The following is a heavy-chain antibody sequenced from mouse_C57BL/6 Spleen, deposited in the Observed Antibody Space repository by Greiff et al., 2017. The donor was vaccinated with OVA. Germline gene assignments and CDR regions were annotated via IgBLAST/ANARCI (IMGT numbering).Heavy chain of an antibody. J-gene: IGHJ3*01. CDR2: IYPGSGNT. CDR3: ARWGSMVTGGAWFAY. D-gene: IGHD2-2*01. CDR1: GYTFTDYY. V-gene: IGHV1-76*01. Sequence: QVQLQQSGAELVRPGASVKLSCKASGYTFTDYYINWVKQRPGQGLEWIARIYPGSGNTYYNEKFKGKATLTAEKSSSTASMQLSSLTSEDSAVYFCARWGSMVTGGAWFAYWGQGTLVTVSA.